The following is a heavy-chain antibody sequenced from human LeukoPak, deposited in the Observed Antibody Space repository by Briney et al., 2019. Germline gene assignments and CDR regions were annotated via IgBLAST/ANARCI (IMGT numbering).Heavy chain of an antibody. D-gene: IGHD1-26*01. V-gene: IGHV4-59*01. J-gene: IGHJ4*02. CDR2: IPYTGST. Sequence: SETLSLTCTVSGASISSYYWSWIRQTPGKGLEWIGYIPYTGSTDYNPSLKSRVTVSADSSKNDFSLKLTSVTAADTAVYYCAKYGVGSTYFDYWGQGILVTVSS. CDR1: GASISSYY. CDR3: AKYGVGSTYFDY.